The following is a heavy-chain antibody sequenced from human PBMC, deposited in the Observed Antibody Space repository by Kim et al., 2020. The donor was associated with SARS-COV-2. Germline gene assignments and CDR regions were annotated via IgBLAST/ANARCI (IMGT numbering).Heavy chain of an antibody. V-gene: IGHV3-23*01. J-gene: IGHJ4*01. D-gene: IGHD3-16*01. CDR3: AKDKISGDRLGDFYY. Sequence: GGSLRLSCVASGFTFSTYSMTWVRQAPGKGLEWVSDIDGNSNTIYTVSVRGRFTISRDNSKNKLYLQMGSLRAADTAIYYCAKDKISGDRLGDFYYW. CDR1: GFTFSTYS. CDR2: IDGNSNT.